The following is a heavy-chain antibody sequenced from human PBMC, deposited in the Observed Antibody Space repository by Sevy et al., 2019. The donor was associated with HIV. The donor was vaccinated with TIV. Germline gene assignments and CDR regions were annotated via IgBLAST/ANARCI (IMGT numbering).Heavy chain of an antibody. Sequence: ASVKVSCKASGYTFTSYGISWVRQAPGQGLEWMGWISAYNGNTNYAQKLQGRVTMTTDTSTSTAYMELRSLRSDDTAVYYCARWGAGGLNYYYGMDVWGQGTTVTVSS. CDR3: ARWGAGGLNYYYGMDV. CDR2: ISAYNGNT. CDR1: GYTFTSYG. J-gene: IGHJ6*02. V-gene: IGHV1-18*01. D-gene: IGHD3-16*01.